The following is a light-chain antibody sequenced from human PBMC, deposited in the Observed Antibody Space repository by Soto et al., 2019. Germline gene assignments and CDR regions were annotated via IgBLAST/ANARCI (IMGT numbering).Light chain of an antibody. V-gene: IGKV1-5*01. CDR1: HSIDTW. CDR3: HQYKSYTPYT. J-gene: IGKJ2*01. CDR2: DAS. Sequence: DIQMTQSPSALSASLGDRVTITCRASHSIDTWLAWYQQRSGKAPNLLIYDASSLASGVPSRFSGGGSGTEFTLTISNLQPDDFGTYYCHQYKSYTPYTIGQGTKVEIK.